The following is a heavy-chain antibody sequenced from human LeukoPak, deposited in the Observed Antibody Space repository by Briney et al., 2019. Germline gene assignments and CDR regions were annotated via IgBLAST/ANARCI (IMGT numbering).Heavy chain of an antibody. Sequence: GGSLRLSCAASGFTFSSYEMNWVRQAPGKGLEWVSYISSSGNTIYYADSVKGRFTISRDNTKKSLYLQMNSLRAEDTAVYYCARGIPLDHWGQGTRVTVSS. CDR3: ARGIPLDH. CDR1: GFTFSSYE. CDR2: ISSSGNTI. J-gene: IGHJ4*02. V-gene: IGHV3-48*03.